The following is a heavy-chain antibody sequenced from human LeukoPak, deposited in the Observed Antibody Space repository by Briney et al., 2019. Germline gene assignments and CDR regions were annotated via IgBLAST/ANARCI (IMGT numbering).Heavy chain of an antibody. J-gene: IGHJ5*02. CDR2: IRGSDGST. CDR1: AFAFSMYT. Sequence: GGSLRLSCAASAFAFSMYTMTWVRQAPGRGLEWVSAIRGSDGSTYYTDSVTGRFTISRDNSKNTLYLQMTSLRTDDTAVYYDTKVGYDFWSDYQIDLWGQGTLVTVSS. V-gene: IGHV3-23*01. D-gene: IGHD3-3*01. CDR3: TKVGYDFWSDYQIDL.